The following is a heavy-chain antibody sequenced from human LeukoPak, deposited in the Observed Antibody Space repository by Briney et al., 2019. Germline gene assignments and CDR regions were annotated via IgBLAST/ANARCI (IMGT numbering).Heavy chain of an antibody. Sequence: QTGGSLRLSCAASGFTFNNYGMHWVRQAPGKGLECVAVISYDGRNKHYPDSVKGRFTISRDISTDTLWLQMDSLRTEDTAVYSCAKGPLRGTAAAIDYWGQGTLVTVSS. CDR2: ISYDGRNK. CDR3: AKGPLRGTAAAIDY. J-gene: IGHJ4*02. CDR1: GFTFNNYG. D-gene: IGHD2-2*01. V-gene: IGHV3-30*18.